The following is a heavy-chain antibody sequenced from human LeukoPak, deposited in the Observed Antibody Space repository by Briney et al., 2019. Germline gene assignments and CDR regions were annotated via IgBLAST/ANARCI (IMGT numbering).Heavy chain of an antibody. CDR1: GFTFSSYG. D-gene: IGHD3-3*01. V-gene: IGHV3-30*18. Sequence: PGGSLRLSCAASGFTFSSYGIHWVRQAPGKGLEWVAVISSDGRTTYYADSVKGRFTISRDNSKNTLYVQMNSLRAEDTGVYYCAEDHYWSIDYWGRGTLVTVSS. J-gene: IGHJ4*02. CDR3: AEDHYWSIDY. CDR2: ISSDGRTT.